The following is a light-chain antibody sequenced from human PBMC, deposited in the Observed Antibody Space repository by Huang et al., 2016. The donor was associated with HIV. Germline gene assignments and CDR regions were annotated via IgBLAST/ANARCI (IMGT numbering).Light chain of an antibody. J-gene: IGKJ5*01. CDR1: QSLLYSLNNKNY. CDR2: WAS. Sequence: DIVMTQSPDSLSVSPGERDTIDCKSSQSLLYSLNNKNYLAWFQQKPGRPPKLLLYWASTRESGIPERFSGSGSGTDFTLTINNLQPEDVATYYCQQYYQNPQTFGQGT. CDR3: QQYYQNPQT. V-gene: IGKV4-1*01.